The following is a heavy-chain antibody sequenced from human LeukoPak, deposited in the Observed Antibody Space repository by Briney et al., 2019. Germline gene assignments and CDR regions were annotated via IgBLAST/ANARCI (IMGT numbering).Heavy chain of an antibody. Sequence: GESLKISCKGSGYSFTSYWIGWVRQMPGKGLEWMGIIYPGDSDTRYSPSFQGQVTISVDKSISTAYLQWSSLKASDTAMYYCARTLYNYYGSGSYGYYGMDVWGQGTTVTVSS. CDR1: GYSFTSYW. CDR2: IYPGDSDT. J-gene: IGHJ6*02. V-gene: IGHV5-51*01. D-gene: IGHD3-10*01. CDR3: ARTLYNYYGSGSYGYYGMDV.